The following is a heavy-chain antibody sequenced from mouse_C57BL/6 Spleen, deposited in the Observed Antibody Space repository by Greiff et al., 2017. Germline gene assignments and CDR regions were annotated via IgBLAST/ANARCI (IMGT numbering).Heavy chain of an antibody. Sequence: VKLVESGPGLVQPSQSLSITCTVSGFSLTSYGVHWVRQSPGKGLEWLGVIWSGGSTDYNAAFISRLSISKDNSKSQVFFKMNSLQADDTAIYYCARNRQGWEYYFDYWGQGTTLTVSS. CDR3: ARNRQGWEYYFDY. CDR2: IWSGGST. V-gene: IGHV2-2*01. CDR1: GFSLTSYG. D-gene: IGHD2-3*01. J-gene: IGHJ2*01.